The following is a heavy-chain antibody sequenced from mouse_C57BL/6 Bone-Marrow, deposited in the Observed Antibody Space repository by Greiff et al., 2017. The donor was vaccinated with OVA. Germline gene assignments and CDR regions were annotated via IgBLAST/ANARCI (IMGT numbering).Heavy chain of an antibody. Sequence: EVQGVESGGGLVQPGGSMKLSCAASGFTFSDAWMDWVRQSPEKGLEWVAEIRNKANNHATYYAESVKGRFTISRDDSKSSVYLQMNSLRAEDTGIYYCTRWDDYALYHYYAMDYWGQGTSVTVSS. D-gene: IGHD2-4*01. CDR1: GFTFSDAW. CDR3: TRWDDYALYHYYAMDY. CDR2: IRNKANNHAT. V-gene: IGHV6-6*01. J-gene: IGHJ4*01.